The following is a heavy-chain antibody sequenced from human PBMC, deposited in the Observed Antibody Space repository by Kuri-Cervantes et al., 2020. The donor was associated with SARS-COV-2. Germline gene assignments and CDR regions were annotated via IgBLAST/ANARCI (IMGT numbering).Heavy chain of an antibody. V-gene: IGHV3-48*04. CDR3: ARDLRLGKSLDY. Sequence: GGSLRLSCAASAFTFNSCNMNRVRQAPGKGLEWVSDISSSTSTKYYAGSMKGRFTISRDNAKNSLYLQMSSLRAEDTAVYYCARDLRLGKSLDYWGQGTLVTVSS. D-gene: IGHD7-27*01. J-gene: IGHJ4*02. CDR2: ISSSTSTK. CDR1: AFTFNSCN.